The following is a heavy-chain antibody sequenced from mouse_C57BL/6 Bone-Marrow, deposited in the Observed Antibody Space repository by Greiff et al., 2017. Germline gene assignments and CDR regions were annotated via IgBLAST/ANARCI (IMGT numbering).Heavy chain of an antibody. J-gene: IGHJ1*03. V-gene: IGHV1-58*01. D-gene: IGHD1-1*01. Sequence: EVQLQQSGAELVRPGSSVKMSCKTSGYTFTSYGINWVKQRPGQGLEWIGYIDIGNGYTEYNEKFKGKATLTSDTSSNTAYMQLSSLTSEDSAIYFCARDYYGSSSYWYFDVWGTGTTVTVSS. CDR1: GYTFTSYG. CDR3: ARDYYGSSSYWYFDV. CDR2: IDIGNGYT.